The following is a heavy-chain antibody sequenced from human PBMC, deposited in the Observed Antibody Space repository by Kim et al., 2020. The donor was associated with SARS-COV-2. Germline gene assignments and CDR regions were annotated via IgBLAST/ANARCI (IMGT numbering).Heavy chain of an antibody. V-gene: IGHV3-30*04. Sequence: GGSLRLSCAASGFTFSSYAMHWVRQAPGKGLEWVAVISYDGSNKYYADSVKGRFTISRDNSKNTLYLQMNSLRAEDTAVYYCASDISGSYYYYYGMDVWGQGTTVTVSS. J-gene: IGHJ6*02. D-gene: IGHD1-26*01. CDR2: ISYDGSNK. CDR1: GFTFSSYA. CDR3: ASDISGSYYYYYGMDV.